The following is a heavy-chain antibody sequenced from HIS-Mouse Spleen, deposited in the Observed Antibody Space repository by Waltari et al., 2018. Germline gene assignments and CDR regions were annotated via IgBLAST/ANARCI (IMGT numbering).Heavy chain of an antibody. Sequence: QLQLQESGPGLVKPSETLSLTCTVSGCTISMSMYYWAGIRQPPGKGLEWIGSIYYSGSTYYNPSLKSRVTISVDTSKNQFSLKLSSVTAADTAVYYCAREIPYSSSWYDWYFDLWGRGTLVTVSS. V-gene: IGHV4-39*07. CDR2: IYYSGST. D-gene: IGHD6-13*01. CDR3: AREIPYSSSWYDWYFDL. J-gene: IGHJ2*01. CDR1: GCTISMSMYY.